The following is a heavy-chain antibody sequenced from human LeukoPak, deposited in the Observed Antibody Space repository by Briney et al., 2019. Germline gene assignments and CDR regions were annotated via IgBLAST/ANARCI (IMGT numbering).Heavy chain of an antibody. D-gene: IGHD2-2*01. CDR2: ISSSSSYI. J-gene: IGHJ2*01. V-gene: IGHV3-21*01. Sequence: GGSLRLSCAASGFTFSSYSMNWVRQAPGKGLEWVSSISSSSSYIYYADSVKGRFTISRDNAKNSLYLQMNSLRAEDTAVYYCAREGSGYCSSTSCRKRLYWYFDLWGRGTLVTVSS. CDR1: GFTFSSYS. CDR3: AREGSGYCSSTSCRKRLYWYFDL.